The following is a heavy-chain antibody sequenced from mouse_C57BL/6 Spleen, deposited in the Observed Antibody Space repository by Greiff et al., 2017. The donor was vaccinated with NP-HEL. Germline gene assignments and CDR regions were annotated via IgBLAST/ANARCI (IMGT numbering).Heavy chain of an antibody. CDR2: IDPSDSYT. D-gene: IGHD2-2*01. J-gene: IGHJ2*01. CDR3: ARSYSYGYYFDY. CDR1: GYTFTSYW. Sequence: QVQLQQSGAELVMPGASVKLSCKASGYTFTSYWMHWVKQRPGQGLEWIGEIDPSDSYTNYNQKFKGKSTLTVDKSSSTAYMQLSSLTSEDSAVYYCARSYSYGYYFDYWGQGTTLTVSS. V-gene: IGHV1-69*01.